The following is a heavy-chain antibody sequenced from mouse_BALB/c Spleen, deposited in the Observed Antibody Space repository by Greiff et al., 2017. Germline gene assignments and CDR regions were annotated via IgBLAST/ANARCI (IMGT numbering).Heavy chain of an antibody. D-gene: IGHD1-1*01. J-gene: IGHJ2*01. V-gene: IGHV5-6-5*01. Sequence: EVKLVESGGGLVQPGGSLKLSCAASGFTFSSYAMSWVRQTPEKRLEWVASISSGGSTYYPDSVKGRFTISRDNARNILYLQMSSLRSEDTAMYYCASRSLYYGSDFDYWGQGTTLTVSS. CDR2: ISSGGST. CDR3: ASRSLYYGSDFDY. CDR1: GFTFSSYA.